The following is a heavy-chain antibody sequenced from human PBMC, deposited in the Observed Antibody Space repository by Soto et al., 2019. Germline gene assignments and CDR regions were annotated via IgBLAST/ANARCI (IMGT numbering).Heavy chain of an antibody. D-gene: IGHD5-12*01. CDR2: ISGSGIST. V-gene: IGHV3-23*01. CDR1: GLTFSGHA. Sequence: GGSLRLSCAASGLTFSGHAMSWVRQAPGKGLEWVSAISGSGISTYYADSVKGRFTISRDNSKNTLYLQMNSLRAEDTAVFYCAKGGGRVAPNIRSYYFDDCGTGTLVTVDS. CDR3: AKGGGRVAPNIRSYYFDD. J-gene: IGHJ4*02.